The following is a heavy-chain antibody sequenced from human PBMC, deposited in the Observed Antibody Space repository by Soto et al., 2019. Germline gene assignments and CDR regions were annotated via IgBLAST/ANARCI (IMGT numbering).Heavy chain of an antibody. CDR2: ISAYNGNT. CDR1: GYTFTTIV. Sequence: QVQLVQSGAEVKKPGASVKVSCKASGYTFTTIVITWCGRAPGQGFEWMGWISAYNGNTNYAQKLQGRVTMTTDTSTSTAYMELRSLRSDDTAVYYCVETQRDWFDPWGQGTLVTVSS. V-gene: IGHV1-18*01. CDR3: VETQRDWFDP. J-gene: IGHJ5*02.